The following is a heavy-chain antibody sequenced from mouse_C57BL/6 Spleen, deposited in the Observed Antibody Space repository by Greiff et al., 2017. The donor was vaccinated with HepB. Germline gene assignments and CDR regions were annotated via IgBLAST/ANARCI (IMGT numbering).Heavy chain of an antibody. CDR2: ISSGSSTI. V-gene: IGHV5-17*01. CDR1: GFTFSDYG. J-gene: IGHJ4*01. D-gene: IGHD2-3*01. Sequence: DVMLVESGGGLVKPGGSLKLSCAASGFTFSDYGMHWVRQAPEKGLEWVAYISSGSSTIYYADTVKGRFTISRDNAKNTLFLQMTSLRSEDTAMYYCAREDDGYLYAMDYWGQGTSVTVSS. CDR3: AREDDGYLYAMDY.